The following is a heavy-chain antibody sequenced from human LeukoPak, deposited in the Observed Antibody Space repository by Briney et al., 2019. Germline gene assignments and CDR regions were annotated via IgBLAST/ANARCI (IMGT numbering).Heavy chain of an antibody. Sequence: PSETLSLTCIVSGGSISSYYWSWIRQPPGKGLEWIGYISDSGSTNYNPSLKSRVIISVDTSKNQFSLKLNSVTAADTAVYYCARRSLITAYAMDVWGQGTTVTVSS. V-gene: IGHV4-59*08. CDR3: ARRSLITAYAMDV. J-gene: IGHJ6*02. CDR1: GGSISSYY. CDR2: ISDSGST. D-gene: IGHD2-8*01.